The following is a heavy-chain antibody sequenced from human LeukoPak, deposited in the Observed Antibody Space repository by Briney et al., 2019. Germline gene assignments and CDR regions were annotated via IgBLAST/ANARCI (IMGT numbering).Heavy chain of an antibody. D-gene: IGHD6-13*01. CDR1: GGSISSYY. CDR2: IYTSGST. V-gene: IGHV4-4*09. Sequence: SETLSLTCTVSGGSISSYYWSWIRQPPGKGLEWIGYIYTSGSTNYNPSLKSRVTISVDTSKNQFSLKLSSVTAADTAMYYCARGGYSGSWYQNWFDSWGQGTLVTVSS. J-gene: IGHJ5*01. CDR3: ARGGYSGSWYQNWFDS.